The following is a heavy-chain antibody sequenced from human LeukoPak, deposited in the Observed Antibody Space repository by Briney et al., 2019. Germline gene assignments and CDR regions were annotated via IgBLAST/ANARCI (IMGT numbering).Heavy chain of an antibody. J-gene: IGHJ4*02. CDR3: ARANYCSGGSCSTFDY. V-gene: IGHV3-23*01. Sequence: GGSLRLSCAASGFTFSSYAMSWVRQAPGKGLEWVSVISGSGGNTDHADSVRGRFTTSRDNSKSTLYLQMNSLRAEDTAVYYCARANYCSGGSCSTFDYWGQGTLVTVSS. D-gene: IGHD2-15*01. CDR1: GFTFSSYA. CDR2: ISGSGGNT.